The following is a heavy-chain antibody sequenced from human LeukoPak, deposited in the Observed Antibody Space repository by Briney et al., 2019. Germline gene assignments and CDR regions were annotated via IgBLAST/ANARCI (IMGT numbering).Heavy chain of an antibody. Sequence: PGGSLRLSCAASGFTFGSYGMHWVRQAPGKGLEWVAFIRYDGSNKYYADSVKGRFTISRDNSKNTLYLQMNSLRAEDTAVYYCAKKATVTPYYYYYMDVWGKGTTVTVSS. J-gene: IGHJ6*03. CDR1: GFTFGSYG. V-gene: IGHV3-30*02. CDR3: AKKATVTPYYYYYMDV. D-gene: IGHD4-11*01. CDR2: IRYDGSNK.